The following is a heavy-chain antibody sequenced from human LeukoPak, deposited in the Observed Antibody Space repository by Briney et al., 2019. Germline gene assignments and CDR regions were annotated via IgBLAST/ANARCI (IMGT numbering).Heavy chain of an antibody. D-gene: IGHD6-19*01. V-gene: IGHV4-34*01. Sequence: KPSETLSLTCAVYGGSFSDYYWSWIRQPPGKGLEWIGEINPSGNTNYNPSLKSRLTISVDTSKNQFSLKLSSVTAADTAIYYCARCIAVAGTPLDYWGQATLVTVSA. CDR2: INPSGNT. CDR1: GGSFSDYY. J-gene: IGHJ4*02. CDR3: ARCIAVAGTPLDY.